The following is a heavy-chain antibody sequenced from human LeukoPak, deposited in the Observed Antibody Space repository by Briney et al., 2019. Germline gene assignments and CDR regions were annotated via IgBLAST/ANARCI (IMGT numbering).Heavy chain of an antibody. CDR2: INHSGGT. CDR1: GGSFSGYS. J-gene: IGHJ4*02. CDR3: ARGVDYYGV. Sequence: SETLSLTCAVYGGSFSGYSWNWIRQPPVKGLEWIGEINHSGGTNYNPSLKSRVTISVDTSKKQFSLKLSSETAADTAVYYCARGVDYYGVWGQGTLVTVSS. V-gene: IGHV4-34*01. D-gene: IGHD3-10*01.